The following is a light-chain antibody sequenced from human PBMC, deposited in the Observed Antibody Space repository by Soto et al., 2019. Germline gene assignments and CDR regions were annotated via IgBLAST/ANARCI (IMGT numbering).Light chain of an antibody. CDR2: SND. J-gene: IGLJ2*01. CDR3: AVWDDTLNGVV. Sequence: QSVLTQPPSASGTPGQRVTISCSGASSNIGGNSVNWYQQVPGTAPTLLIYSNDRRPSGVPDRLSASKSGTSASLAISGLQSEDEADYYCAVWDDTLNGVVFGGGTQLTVL. V-gene: IGLV1-44*01. CDR1: SSNIGGNS.